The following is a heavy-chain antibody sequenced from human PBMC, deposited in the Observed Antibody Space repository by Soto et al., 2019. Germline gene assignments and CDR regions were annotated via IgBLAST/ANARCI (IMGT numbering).Heavy chain of an antibody. D-gene: IGHD3-3*01. V-gene: IGHV4-4*07. CDR3: ARDQYDFRSGSYYYAMEV. CDR1: GGSISNYY. J-gene: IGHJ6*02. Sequence: PSETLSLTCTVSGGSISNYYWTWIRQPAGKGLEWIGRMYTSGSTNYNPSLKSRVTMSVDTSRDQVSLRLRSVTRADTAVYYCARDQYDFRSGSYYYAMEVWGQGTKVTVSS. CDR2: MYTSGST.